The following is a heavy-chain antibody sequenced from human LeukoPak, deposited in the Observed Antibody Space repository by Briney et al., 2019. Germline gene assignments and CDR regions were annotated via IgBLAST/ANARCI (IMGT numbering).Heavy chain of an antibody. D-gene: IGHD2-2*01. CDR2: IYTTGST. CDR1: GGSVSSGSYF. J-gene: IGHJ4*02. Sequence: PSETLSLTCTVSGGSVSSGSYFWNWIRQPAGKGLEWIGRIYTTGSTNINPSLESRVTISLDRSRSQFSLKLSSVTAADTAVYYCASRHAAGGQGTLVTVSS. V-gene: IGHV4-61*02. CDR3: ASRHAA.